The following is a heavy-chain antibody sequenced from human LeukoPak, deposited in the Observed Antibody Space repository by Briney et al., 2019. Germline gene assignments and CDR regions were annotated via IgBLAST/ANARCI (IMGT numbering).Heavy chain of an antibody. CDR3: AADWFGEFSFDY. CDR1: GFTFTSSA. V-gene: IGHV1-58*02. D-gene: IGHD3-10*01. CDR2: IVVGSGNT. J-gene: IGHJ4*02. Sequence: ASVKVSCKASGFTFTSSAMQWVRQARGRRLEWIGWIVVGSGNTNYAQKFQERVTITRDMSTSTAYMELSSLRSEDTAVYYCAADWFGEFSFDYWGQGTLVTVSS.